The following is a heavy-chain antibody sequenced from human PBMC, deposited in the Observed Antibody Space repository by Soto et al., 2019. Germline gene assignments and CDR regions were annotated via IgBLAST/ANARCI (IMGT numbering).Heavy chain of an antibody. CDR3: ARDQGIAVAGSIDY. CDR2: IWYDGSNR. V-gene: IGHV3-33*01. J-gene: IGHJ4*02. Sequence: GGSLRLSCATSGFTFSSYGIHWVRQAPGKGLEWVALIWYDGSNRYYADSVKGRFTISRDDSRNTVYLQMNSLRAEDTAVYYCARDQGIAVAGSIDYWGQGILVTVSS. D-gene: IGHD6-19*01. CDR1: GFTFSSYG.